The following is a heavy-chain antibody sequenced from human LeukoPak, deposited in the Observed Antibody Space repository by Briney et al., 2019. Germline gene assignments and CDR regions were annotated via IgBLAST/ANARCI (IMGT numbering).Heavy chain of an antibody. CDR1: GGSISSSSYY. Sequence: SETLSLTCTVSGGSISSSSYYWGWIRQPPGKGLEWIGSIYYSGSTYYNPSLKGRVTISVDTSKNQFSLKLSSVTAADTGWYYLWKNFWTAMVNYWGQGTLVTVSS. CDR3: WKNFWTAMVNY. J-gene: IGHJ4*02. V-gene: IGHV4-39*01. CDR2: IYYSGST. D-gene: IGHD5-18*01.